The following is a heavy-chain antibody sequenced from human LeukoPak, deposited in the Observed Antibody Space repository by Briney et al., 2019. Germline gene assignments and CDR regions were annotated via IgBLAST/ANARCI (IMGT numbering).Heavy chain of an antibody. CDR1: GYTFSGFY. CDR2: INPNSGGT. Sequence: ASVKVSCKASGYTFSGFYIHWVRQAPGQGLEWMGWINPNSGGTNYAQKFQGRVTMTRDTSISTAYMELSRLRSDDTAVYYCAREARNYDIRPPGYWGQGTLVTVSS. V-gene: IGHV1-2*02. D-gene: IGHD3-9*01. J-gene: IGHJ4*02. CDR3: AREARNYDIRPPGY.